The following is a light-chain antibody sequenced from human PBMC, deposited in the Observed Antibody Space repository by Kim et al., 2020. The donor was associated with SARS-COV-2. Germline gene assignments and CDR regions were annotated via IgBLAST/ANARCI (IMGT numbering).Light chain of an antibody. J-gene: IGKJ2*01. Sequence: SASVGDRVTITCRASQSIGRYLNWYQQKPGKAPMLLIYAASSLQGGVPSRFSGSRSGTDFTLTISSLQPEDFATYYCQQSYSTPYSFGQGTKLEI. V-gene: IGKV1-39*01. CDR1: QSIGRY. CDR3: QQSYSTPYS. CDR2: AAS.